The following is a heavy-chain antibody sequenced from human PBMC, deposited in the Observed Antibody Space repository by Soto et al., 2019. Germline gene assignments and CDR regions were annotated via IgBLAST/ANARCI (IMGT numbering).Heavy chain of an antibody. V-gene: IGHV3-21*01. J-gene: IGHJ5*01. Sequence: GGSLRLSCAASGFTFSSYSMNWVRQAPGKGLEWVSSISSSSSYIYYADSVKGRFTISRDNAKNSLYLQMNSLRAEDTAVYYCARSEDDFWSGLLASFDSWGKGTPVTVDS. CDR2: ISSSSSYI. D-gene: IGHD3-3*01. CDR1: GFTFSSYS. CDR3: ARSEDDFWSGLLASFDS.